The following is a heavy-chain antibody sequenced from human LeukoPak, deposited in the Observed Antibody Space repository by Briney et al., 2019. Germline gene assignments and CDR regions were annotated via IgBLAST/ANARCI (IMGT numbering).Heavy chain of an antibody. D-gene: IGHD3-3*01. CDR3: AKLSSGNLYYFDY. Sequence: PGGSLRLSCAASGFTFSSYAMSWVRQAPGKVLEWVSGISGSGGSTYYADSVKGRFTISRDNSKNTLYLQMNSLRAEDTAVYYCAKLSSGNLYYFDYWGQGTLVTVSS. CDR1: GFTFSSYA. V-gene: IGHV3-23*01. J-gene: IGHJ4*02. CDR2: ISGSGGST.